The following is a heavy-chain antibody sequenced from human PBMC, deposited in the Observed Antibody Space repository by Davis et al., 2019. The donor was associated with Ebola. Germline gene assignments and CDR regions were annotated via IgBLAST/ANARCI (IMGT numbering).Heavy chain of an antibody. Sequence: PGGSLRLSCAVSGYSISSGYYLGWIRQPPGKGLEWIGSIYHSGSTYYNPSLKSRVTISVDTSKNQFSLKLSSVTAADTAVYYCARGTVTYAFDYWGQGTLVTVSS. CDR2: IYHSGST. CDR3: ARGTVTYAFDY. V-gene: IGHV4-38-2*01. D-gene: IGHD4-11*01. J-gene: IGHJ4*02. CDR1: GYSISSGYY.